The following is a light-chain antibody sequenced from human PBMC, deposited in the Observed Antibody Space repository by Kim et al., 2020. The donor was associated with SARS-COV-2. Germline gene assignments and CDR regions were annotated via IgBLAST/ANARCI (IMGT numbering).Light chain of an antibody. Sequence: GQRVPISCSGSSSNSGSNYVYWYQQLPGTAPKLLIYRNNQRPSGVPDRFSGSKSGTSASLAISGLRSEDEADYYCAAWDDSLSAWVFGGGTQLTVL. CDR2: RNN. CDR3: AAWDDSLSAWV. J-gene: IGLJ3*02. CDR1: SSNSGSNY. V-gene: IGLV1-47*01.